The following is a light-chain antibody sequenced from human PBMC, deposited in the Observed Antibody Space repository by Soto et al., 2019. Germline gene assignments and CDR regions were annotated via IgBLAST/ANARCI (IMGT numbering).Light chain of an antibody. V-gene: IGKV3-20*01. CDR1: QSVSNNY. Sequence: GLKQSPGALSLTPGERATLSCRASQSVSNNYLAWYQQKPGQAPRLLIYGASSRATGIPDRFSGSGSGTDFTLTISRLEPEDFAVYYCQQYGSSPRTFGQGTKVDI. CDR3: QQYGSSPRT. J-gene: IGKJ1*01. CDR2: GAS.